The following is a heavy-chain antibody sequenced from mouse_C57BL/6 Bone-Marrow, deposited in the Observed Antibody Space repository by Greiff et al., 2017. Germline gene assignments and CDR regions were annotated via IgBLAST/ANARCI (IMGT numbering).Heavy chain of an antibody. CDR3: ARPRRYFDV. V-gene: IGHV5-6*01. CDR1: GFTFSSYG. D-gene: IGHD3-1*01. J-gene: IGHJ1*03. CDR2: ISSGGSYT. Sequence: EVHLVESGGDLVKPGGSLKLSCAASGFTFSSYGMSWVRQTPDKRLEWVATISSGGSYTYYPDSVKGRFTISKDNAKNTLYLQMSRLKSEDTAMYYCARPRRYFDVWGTGTTVTVSS.